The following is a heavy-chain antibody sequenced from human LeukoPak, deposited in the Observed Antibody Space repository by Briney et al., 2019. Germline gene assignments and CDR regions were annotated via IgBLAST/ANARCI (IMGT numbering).Heavy chain of an antibody. CDR3: ARVGYYESSGYYEY. J-gene: IGHJ4*02. D-gene: IGHD3-22*01. CDR2: INPTGGST. V-gene: IGHV1-46*01. CDR1: GYTFPCYF. Sequence: ASVKVSCKASGYTFPCYFMHWVRQAPGQGLEWMGIINPTGGSTTYAQKFQGRVTMTRDTSISTVYMELSRLRSDDTAVYYCARVGYYESSGYYEYWGQGTLVTVSS.